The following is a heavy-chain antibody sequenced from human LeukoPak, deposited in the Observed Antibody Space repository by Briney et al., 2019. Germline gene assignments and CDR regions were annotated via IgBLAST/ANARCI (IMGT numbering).Heavy chain of an antibody. V-gene: IGHV3-74*01. J-gene: IGHJ4*02. Sequence: PGGSLRLSCAASGFSISSYWMHWVRQVPGKGLVWVSRISPDGSTTGYADSVKGRFTASRDNARNTLYLQMNSLRVEDTAVYYCARGRPHGNDYWGQGTLVTVSS. CDR3: ARGRPHGNDY. D-gene: IGHD4-23*01. CDR1: GFSISSYW. CDR2: ISPDGSTT.